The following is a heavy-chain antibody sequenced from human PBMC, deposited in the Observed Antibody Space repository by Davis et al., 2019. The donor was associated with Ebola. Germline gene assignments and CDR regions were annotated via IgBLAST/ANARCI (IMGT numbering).Heavy chain of an antibody. J-gene: IGHJ4*02. CDR1: GFTFDDYA. D-gene: IGHD3-10*01. V-gene: IGHV3-9*01. Sequence: PGGSLRLSCAASGFTFDDYAMHWVRQAPGKGLEWVSGISWNSGSIGYADSVKGRFTISRDNAKNSLYLQMNSLRDEDTAVYYCARDVLWFGELDYWGQGTLVTVSS. CDR2: ISWNSGSI. CDR3: ARDVLWFGELDY.